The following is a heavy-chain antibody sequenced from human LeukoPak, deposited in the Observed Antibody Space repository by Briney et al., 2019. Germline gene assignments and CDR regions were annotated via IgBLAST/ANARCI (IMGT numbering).Heavy chain of an antibody. CDR1: GGSISSGDYC. Sequence: PSQTLSLTCTVSGGSISSGDYCWSWIRQPPGKGREWIGYIYYSGSTYYNPSLKSRVTISVDTSKNQFSLKLSSVTAADTAVYYCARTYYYDSSGYIHFDYWGQGTLVTVSS. J-gene: IGHJ4*02. V-gene: IGHV4-30-4*08. CDR2: IYYSGST. CDR3: ARTYYYDSSGYIHFDY. D-gene: IGHD3-22*01.